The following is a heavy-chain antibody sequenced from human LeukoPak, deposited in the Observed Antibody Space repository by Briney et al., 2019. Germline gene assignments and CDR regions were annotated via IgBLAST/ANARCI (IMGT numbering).Heavy chain of an antibody. D-gene: IGHD3-10*01. CDR1: GFTFSSYA. Sequence: PGGSLRLSCAASGFTFSSYAMHWVRQAPGKGLEWVAVISYDGSNKYYADSVKGRFTISRDNSKNTLYLQMNSLRAEDTAVYYCARQFPPYGSGSYRFDYWGQGTLVTVSS. J-gene: IGHJ4*02. CDR2: ISYDGSNK. V-gene: IGHV3-30-3*01. CDR3: ARQFPPYGSGSYRFDY.